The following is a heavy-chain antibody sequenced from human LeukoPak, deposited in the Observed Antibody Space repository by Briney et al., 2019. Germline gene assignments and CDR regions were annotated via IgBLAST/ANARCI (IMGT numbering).Heavy chain of an antibody. J-gene: IGHJ4*02. CDR2: IIPVFGTA. CDR3: ASTRKKPGHWSSGGYFFDY. V-gene: IGHV1-69*05. Sequence: SVKVSCKASGGTFSSYGISWVRQAPGQGLEWMGGIIPVFGTADYAQKFQGRVTITTDESTSTAYMELSSLRSEDTAIYYCASTRKKPGHWSSGGYFFDYWGQGTLVTVSS. D-gene: IGHD2-15*01. CDR1: GGTFSSYG.